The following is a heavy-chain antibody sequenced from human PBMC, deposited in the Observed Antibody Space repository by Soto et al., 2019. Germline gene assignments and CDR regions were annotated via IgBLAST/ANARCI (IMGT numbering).Heavy chain of an antibody. Sequence: EVQLVESGGGLVQPGGSLRLSCAASGFTFSSYWMSWVRQAPGQGLEWVANIKQDGSEKYYVDSVKGRFTISRDNAKNSLYLQMNSLRAEDTAVYYCASNARVLRSFAAFDIWGQGTMVTVSS. V-gene: IGHV3-7*01. J-gene: IGHJ3*02. D-gene: IGHD5-12*01. CDR3: ASNARVLRSFAAFDI. CDR1: GFTFSSYW. CDR2: IKQDGSEK.